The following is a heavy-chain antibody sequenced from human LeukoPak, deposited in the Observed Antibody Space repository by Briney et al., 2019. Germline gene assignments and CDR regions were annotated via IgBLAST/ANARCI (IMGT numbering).Heavy chain of an antibody. Sequence: PGGSLRLSCAASGFTFSSYAMSWVRQAPGKGLEWVSLISGSGGSTYYADSVKGRFSISRDNSRNTLYLQMYSLRAEDTAVYYCAKNADPQLERPLDYWGQGTLVTVSS. J-gene: IGHJ4*02. D-gene: IGHD1-1*01. CDR2: ISGSGGST. CDR3: AKNADPQLERPLDY. V-gene: IGHV3-23*01. CDR1: GFTFSSYA.